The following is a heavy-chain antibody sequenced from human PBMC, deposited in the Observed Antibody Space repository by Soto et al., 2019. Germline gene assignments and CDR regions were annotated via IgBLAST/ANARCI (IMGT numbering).Heavy chain of an antibody. D-gene: IGHD6-19*01. CDR3: TTDERGWYANDAFDI. CDR1: GFTFSNAW. V-gene: IGHV3-15*07. Sequence: EVQLVESGGGLVKPGGSLRLSCAASGFTFSNAWMNWVRQAPGKGLEWVGRIKSKTDGGTTDYAAPVKGRFTISRDDSKNTLYLQMNSLKTEDTAVYYCTTDERGWYANDAFDILGQGTMVTVSS. J-gene: IGHJ3*02. CDR2: IKSKTDGGTT.